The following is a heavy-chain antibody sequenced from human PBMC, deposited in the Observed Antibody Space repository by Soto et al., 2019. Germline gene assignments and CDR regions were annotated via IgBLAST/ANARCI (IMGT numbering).Heavy chain of an antibody. J-gene: IGHJ3*02. CDR2: IYFTGTT. D-gene: IGHD4-17*01. Sequence: QVQLHESGPGLVKPSETLSLTCAVSGGGITSYYWNWIRQSPGKGLEWIGYIYFTGTTKYNPSLTSRVSISTDTPTRRFSLNLTSVTAADAAVYYCARRHGDHSTFAFDIWSQGTLVTVSS. CDR3: ARRHGDHSTFAFDI. V-gene: IGHV4-59*01. CDR1: GGGITSYY.